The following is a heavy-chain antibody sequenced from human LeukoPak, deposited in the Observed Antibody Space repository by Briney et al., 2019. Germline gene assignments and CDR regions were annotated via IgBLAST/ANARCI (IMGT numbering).Heavy chain of an antibody. CDR2: IRYDGSNK. CDR1: GFTFSSYG. D-gene: IGHD3-10*01. V-gene: IGHV3-30*02. Sequence: PGGSLRLSCAASGFTFSSYGMHWVRQAPGKGLEWVAFIRYDGSNKYYADSVKGRFTISRDNSKNTLYLQMNSLRAEDTAVYYCAKDLGLTFGVFDGGYFDYWGQGTLVTVSS. J-gene: IGHJ4*02. CDR3: AKDLGLTFGVFDGGYFDY.